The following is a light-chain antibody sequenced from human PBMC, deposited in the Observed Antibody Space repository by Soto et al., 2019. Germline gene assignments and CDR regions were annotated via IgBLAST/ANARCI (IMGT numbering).Light chain of an antibody. CDR2: HAS. V-gene: IGKV1-9*01. J-gene: IGKJ3*01. CDR1: QGISNH. CDR3: QQFYSYPFT. Sequence: DIQLTQSPSFLSASVGDRVTITCRASQGISNHLAWYQQKPGKAPSLLIYHASTLQSGVPSRFSGSQSGTEFTLTISSLQPEDFATYYCQQFYSYPFTFGPGTKVDVK.